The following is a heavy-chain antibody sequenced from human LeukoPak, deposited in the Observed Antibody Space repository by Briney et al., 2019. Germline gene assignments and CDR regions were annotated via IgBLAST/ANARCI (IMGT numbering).Heavy chain of an antibody. CDR1: GYTFTSYD. CDR3: ARAIAVAGTDY. V-gene: IGHV1-8*01. CDR2: MNPNSGNT. Sequence: SVKASRRASGYTFTSYDINWVRQATGQGLEWMGWMNPNSGNTGYAQKIQGRVTMSKKTSISTAYMELSSLRSEDTAVHYCARAIAVAGTDYWRQETLVTVSS. J-gene: IGHJ4*02. D-gene: IGHD6-19*01.